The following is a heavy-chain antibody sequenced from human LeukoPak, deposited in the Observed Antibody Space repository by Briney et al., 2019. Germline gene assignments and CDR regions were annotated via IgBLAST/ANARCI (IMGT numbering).Heavy chain of an antibody. V-gene: IGHV1-46*01. CDR3: ARSKDTFGGVIVMGNWFDP. J-gene: IGHJ5*02. D-gene: IGHD3-16*02. CDR1: GYTLTELS. CDR2: INPSGGST. Sequence: ASVKVSCKVSGYTLTELSMHWVRQAPGQGLEWMGIINPSGGSTSYAQKFQGRVTMTRDTSTSTVYMELSSLRSEDTAVYYCARSKDTFGGVIVMGNWFDPWGQGTLVTVSS.